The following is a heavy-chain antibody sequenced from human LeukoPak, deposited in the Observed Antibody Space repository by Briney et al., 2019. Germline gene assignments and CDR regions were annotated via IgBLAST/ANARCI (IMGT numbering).Heavy chain of an antibody. J-gene: IGHJ2*01. CDR2: IYYAGST. CDR3: ARGYCSGGSCYYFDL. V-gene: IGHV4-59*13. Sequence: SETLSLTCTLSGGSITNYYWNWIRQPPGKGLEWIGFIYYAGSTNYNPSLKSRVTISLDTSKNQFSLRLNSVTAADTAVYYCARGYCSGGSCYYFDLWGRGTLVTVSS. D-gene: IGHD2-15*01. CDR1: GGSITNYY.